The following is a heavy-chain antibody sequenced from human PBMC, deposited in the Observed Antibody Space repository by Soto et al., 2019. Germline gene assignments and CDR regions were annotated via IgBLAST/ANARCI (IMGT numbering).Heavy chain of an antibody. CDR1: GFTFSSYA. J-gene: IGHJ4*02. CDR3: AKSPGMYYYDSSGYYHYDY. V-gene: IGHV3-23*01. D-gene: IGHD3-22*01. Sequence: GGSLRLSCAASGFTFSSYAMSWVRQAPGKGLEWVSAISGSGVSTYYADSVKGRFTISRDNSKNTLCLQMNSLRAEDTAVYYCAKSPGMYYYDSSGYYHYDYWGQGTLVTVSS. CDR2: ISGSGVST.